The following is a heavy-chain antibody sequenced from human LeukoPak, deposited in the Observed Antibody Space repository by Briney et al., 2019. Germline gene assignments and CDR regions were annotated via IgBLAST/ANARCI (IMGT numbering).Heavy chain of an antibody. D-gene: IGHD6-19*01. CDR3: ARHVGIAVAGPEDY. Sequence: PSETLSLTCTVSGGSISSSSYYWGWIRQPPGKGLEWIGSIYYSGSTYYNPSLKSRVTISVDTSKNQFSLKLSSVTAADTAVYYCARHVGIAVAGPEDYWGQGTLVTVSS. V-gene: IGHV4-39*01. CDR2: IYYSGST. CDR1: GGSISSSSYY. J-gene: IGHJ4*02.